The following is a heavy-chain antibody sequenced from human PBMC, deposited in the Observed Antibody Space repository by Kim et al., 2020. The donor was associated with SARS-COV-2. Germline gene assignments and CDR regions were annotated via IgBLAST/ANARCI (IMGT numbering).Heavy chain of an antibody. CDR2: ISGSGGST. V-gene: IGHV3-23*01. Sequence: GGSLRLSCAASGFTFSSYAMSWVRQAPGKGLEWVSAISGSGGSTYYADSVKGRFTISRDNSKNTLYLQMNSLRAEDTAVYYCAKGPCSGGSCYSPTDYWGQGTLVTVSS. J-gene: IGHJ4*02. D-gene: IGHD2-15*01. CDR1: GFTFSSYA. CDR3: AKGPCSGGSCYSPTDY.